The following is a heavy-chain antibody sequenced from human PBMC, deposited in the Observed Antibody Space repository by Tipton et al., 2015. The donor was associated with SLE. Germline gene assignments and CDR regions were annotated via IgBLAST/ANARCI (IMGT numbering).Heavy chain of an antibody. CDR3: AKDPLSAFWSAYSDN. CDR2: ISGRGEGT. V-gene: IGHV3-23*01. CDR1: GFTFSDSY. D-gene: IGHD3-3*01. J-gene: IGHJ4*02. Sequence: SLRLSCADSGFTFSDSYMNWVRQAPGTGLEWVSAISGRGEGTYYADSVKGRFTISRDNSKNTLYLQMNSLGAEDTAIYSCAKDPLSAFWSAYSDNWGQGTLVTVSS.